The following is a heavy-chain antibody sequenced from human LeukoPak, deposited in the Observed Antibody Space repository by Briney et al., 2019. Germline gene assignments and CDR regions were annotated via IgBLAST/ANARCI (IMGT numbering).Heavy chain of an antibody. D-gene: IGHD3-9*01. CDR2: ISPLLGAS. CDR1: RDTFRDYV. V-gene: IGHV1-69*13. J-gene: IGHJ4*02. Sequence: GASVKVSCKASRDTFRDYVISSVRQTPGQGLNWMGGISPLLGASKHTQNFHDRVTITADESTTTAYMELSDLRSADTAVYYCATYDVLTGFEYWGQGTLVTVSS. CDR3: ATYDVLTGFEY.